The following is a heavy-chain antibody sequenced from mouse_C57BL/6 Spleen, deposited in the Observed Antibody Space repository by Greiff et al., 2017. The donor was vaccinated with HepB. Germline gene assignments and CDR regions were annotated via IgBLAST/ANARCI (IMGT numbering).Heavy chain of an antibody. D-gene: IGHD1-1*01. CDR1: GYTFTSYW. Sequence: QVQLQQPGAELVKPGASVKLSCKASGYTFTSYWMQWVKQRPGQGLEWIGEIDPSDSYTNYNQKFKGKATLTVDTSSSTAYMQLSSLTSKDSAVYYCASGGGSSHWGQGTTLTVSS. V-gene: IGHV1-50*01. CDR3: ASGGGSSH. J-gene: IGHJ2*01. CDR2: IDPSDSYT.